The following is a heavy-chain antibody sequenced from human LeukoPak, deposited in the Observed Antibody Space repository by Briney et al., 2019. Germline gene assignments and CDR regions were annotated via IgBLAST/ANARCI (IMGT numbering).Heavy chain of an antibody. CDR2: ISNSGST. D-gene: IGHD3-22*01. Sequence: SETLSLTCTVSGGSISSYYWSWIRQSPGKGLEWIGYISNSGSTKYNPSLKSRVTMSMETSKNQLSLRLSSVTAADTAVYYCARGHVSPTMIVAACWFAPWGQGTLVTVSS. CDR1: GGSISSYY. J-gene: IGHJ5*02. V-gene: IGHV4-59*01. CDR3: ARGHVSPTMIVAACWFAP.